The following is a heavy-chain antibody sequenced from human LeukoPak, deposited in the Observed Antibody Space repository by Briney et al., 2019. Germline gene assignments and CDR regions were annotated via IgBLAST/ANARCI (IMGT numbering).Heavy chain of an antibody. V-gene: IGHV4-31*03. Sequence: SETLSLTCTVSGCSISSGGYYWRWIRQHPGKGLEWIGYIYYSGSTYYNPSLKSRVTISVDTSKNQFSLKLSSVTAADTAVYYCARVRAARLFYYYYYMDVWGKGTTVTVSS. CDR3: ARVRAARLFYYYYYMDV. J-gene: IGHJ6*03. CDR1: GCSISSGGYY. CDR2: IYYSGST. D-gene: IGHD6-6*01.